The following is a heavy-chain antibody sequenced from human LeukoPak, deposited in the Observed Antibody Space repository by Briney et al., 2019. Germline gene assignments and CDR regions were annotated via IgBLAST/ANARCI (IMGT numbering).Heavy chain of an antibody. D-gene: IGHD4-17*01. CDR2: ISGSGSST. V-gene: IGHV3-23*01. CDR3: AKDVYGDYALDY. Sequence: PGGSLRLSCAASRFTFSSNAMSWVRQAPGKGLEWVSSISGSGSSTYYADSAKGRFTISRDNSKNTLYLQMNSLRAEDTAVYYCAKDVYGDYALDYWGQGTLVTVSS. CDR1: RFTFSSNA. J-gene: IGHJ4*02.